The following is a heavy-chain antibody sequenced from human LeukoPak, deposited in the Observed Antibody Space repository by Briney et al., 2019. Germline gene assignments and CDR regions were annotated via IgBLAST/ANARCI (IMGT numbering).Heavy chain of an antibody. D-gene: IGHD3-22*01. Sequence: PGGSLRLSCAASGFTFSSYGMHWVRQAPGKGLEWVAVISYDGSNKYYADSVKGRFTISRDNSKNTLYLQMNSLRAEDTAVYYCASPAGNYDSSGFDAFDIGGQGTRVTVSA. V-gene: IGHV3-30*03. CDR2: ISYDGSNK. CDR1: GFTFSSYG. J-gene: IGHJ3*02. CDR3: ASPAGNYDSSGFDAFDI.